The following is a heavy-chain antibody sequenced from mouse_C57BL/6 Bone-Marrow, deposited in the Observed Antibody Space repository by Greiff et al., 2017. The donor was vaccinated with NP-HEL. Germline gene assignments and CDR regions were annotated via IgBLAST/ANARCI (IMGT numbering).Heavy chain of an antibody. CDR3: ARHGGYSNYEYFDV. CDR1: GFTFSDYG. V-gene: IGHV5-15*01. CDR2: ISNLAYSI. J-gene: IGHJ1*03. D-gene: IGHD2-5*01. Sequence: EVNVVESGGGLVQPGGSLKLSCAASGFTFSDYGMAWVRQAPRKGPEWVAFISNLAYSIYYADTVTGRFTISRENAKNTLYLEMSSLRSEDTAMYYCARHGGYSNYEYFDVWGTGTTVTVSS.